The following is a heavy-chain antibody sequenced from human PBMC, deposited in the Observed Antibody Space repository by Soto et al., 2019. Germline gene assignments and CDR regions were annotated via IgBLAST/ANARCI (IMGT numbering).Heavy chain of an antibody. CDR1: GYSFAGYW. Sequence: PGESLKISCKASGYSFAGYWIGWVRQMPGKGLEWMGIIYPDDSNTRYSPSFEGQVTISADKSISTAYLQWSSLKASDTAMYYCARQYVGVATIPMLPYDYWGQGTLVTVSS. CDR2: IYPDDSNT. CDR3: ARQYVGVATIPMLPYDY. V-gene: IGHV5-51*01. J-gene: IGHJ4*02. D-gene: IGHD5-12*01.